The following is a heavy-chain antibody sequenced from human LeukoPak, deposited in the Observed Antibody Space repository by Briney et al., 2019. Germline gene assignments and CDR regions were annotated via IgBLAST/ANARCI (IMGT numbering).Heavy chain of an antibody. D-gene: IGHD1-1*01. CDR3: AKGSHQRGLYYFDY. V-gene: IGHV3-23*01. CDR1: GFTFGSYA. Sequence: GGSLRLSCAASGFTFGSYAMSWVRQAPGQGLEWVSAISGSGGSTYYADSVKGRFTISRDNSKNTLYLQMNSLRAEDTAIYHCAKGSHQRGLYYFDYWGQGTLVTVSS. CDR2: ISGSGGST. J-gene: IGHJ4*02.